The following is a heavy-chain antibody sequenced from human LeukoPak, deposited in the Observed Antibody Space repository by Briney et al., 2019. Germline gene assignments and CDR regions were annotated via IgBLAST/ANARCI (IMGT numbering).Heavy chain of an antibody. J-gene: IGHJ4*02. V-gene: IGHV4-59*08. Sequence: SETLSLTCTVSGGSISSYYWSWIRQPPGKGLEWIGYIYYSGSTNYNPSLKSRVTISVDTSKNQFSLKLSSVTAADTAVYYCASLDYGGAHFDYWGQGTLVTVSS. D-gene: IGHD4-23*01. CDR3: ASLDYGGAHFDY. CDR1: GGSISSYY. CDR2: IYYSGST.